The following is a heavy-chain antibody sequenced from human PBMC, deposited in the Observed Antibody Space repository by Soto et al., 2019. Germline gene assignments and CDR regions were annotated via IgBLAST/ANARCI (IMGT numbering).Heavy chain of an antibody. CDR1: GFSLTTSGVG. V-gene: IGHV2-5*02. D-gene: IGHD3-3*01. J-gene: IGHJ4*02. CDR3: AHRVLRTVFGLVTTTAIYFDF. CDR2: IYWDDDK. Sequence: QITLNESGPTQVKPRQTLTLTCTFSGFSLTTSGVGVGWIRQSPGKAPEWLALIYWDDDKRYSPSLKSRLTITKATSKNQGVLTMADLDPADTATYYCAHRVLRTVFGLVTTTAIYFDFWGQGTPVAVSS.